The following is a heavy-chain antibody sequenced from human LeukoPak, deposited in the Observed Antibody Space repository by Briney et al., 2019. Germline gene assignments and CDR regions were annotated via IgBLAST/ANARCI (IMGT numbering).Heavy chain of an antibody. J-gene: IGHJ3*02. CDR3: ARPRGYSYGPPVPRAFDI. CDR1: GFTFSSYS. CDR2: ISSSSSYI. D-gene: IGHD5-18*01. Sequence: GGSLRLSCAASGFTFSSYSMNWVRQAPGKGLEWVSSISSSSSYIYYADSVKGRFTISRDNAKNSLYLQMNSLRAEDTAVYYCARPRGYSYGPPVPRAFDIWGQGTMVTVSS. V-gene: IGHV3-21*01.